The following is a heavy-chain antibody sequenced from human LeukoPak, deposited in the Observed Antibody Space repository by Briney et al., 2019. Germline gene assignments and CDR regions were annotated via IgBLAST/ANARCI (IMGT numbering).Heavy chain of an antibody. CDR3: ARDFTPEWFDIH. CDR1: GFIFSNYA. CDR2: TSYEGTIK. J-gene: IGHJ4*02. D-gene: IGHD3-3*01. V-gene: IGHV3-30-3*01. Sequence: GGSLRLSCAASGFIFSNYAFHWVRQAPGKGLEWVALTSYEGTIKYYADSVKGRFTISRDNSRNTMSLHLDSLRVEDTAVYYCARDFTPEWFDIHWGQGTLVTVS.